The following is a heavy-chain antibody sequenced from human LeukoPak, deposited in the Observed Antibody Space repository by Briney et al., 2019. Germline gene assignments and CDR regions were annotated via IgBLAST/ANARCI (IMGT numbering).Heavy chain of an antibody. CDR2: IYYSGST. CDR1: GGSISSSSYY. J-gene: IGHJ2*01. V-gene: IGHV4-39*01. Sequence: SETLSLTCTVSGGSISSSSYYWGWIRQPPGKGLEWIGSIYYSGSTYYNPSLKSRVTISVDTSKNQFSLKLSSVTAADTAVYYCATMGDGYTWYFDLWGRGTLVTVSS. CDR3: ATMGDGYTWYFDL. D-gene: IGHD5-24*01.